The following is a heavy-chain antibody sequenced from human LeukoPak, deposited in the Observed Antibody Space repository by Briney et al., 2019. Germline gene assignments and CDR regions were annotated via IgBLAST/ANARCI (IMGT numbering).Heavy chain of an antibody. V-gene: IGHV3-23*01. J-gene: IGHJ4*02. CDR2: ISGSGGST. D-gene: IGHD3-22*01. Sequence: GGSLSLSCAASGVTFSSYAMSWVRQAPGKGLEWVSGISGSGGSTYYADSVKDRFIISRDNSRNTLYLQMNSLRGEDTAVYYCATQTAIVVATTRGQGTLVTVSS. CDR1: GVTFSSYA. CDR3: ATQTAIVVATT.